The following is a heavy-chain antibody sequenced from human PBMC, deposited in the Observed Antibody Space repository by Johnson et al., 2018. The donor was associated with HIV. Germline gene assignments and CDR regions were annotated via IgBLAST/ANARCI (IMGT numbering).Heavy chain of an antibody. J-gene: IGHJ3*01. D-gene: IGHD3-22*01. CDR1: GFTFSINY. V-gene: IGHV3-66*02. Sequence: CAASGFTFSINYMSWVRQAPGKGLEWVSVIYSGGYTYYADSVKGRFTISRDNSKNTLYLQMNSLTAEDTAVYYCATFYYDNSNYFELASFFPGPTDLWGQGTLVTVSS. CDR2: IYSGGYT. CDR3: ATFYYDNSNYFELASFFPGPTDL.